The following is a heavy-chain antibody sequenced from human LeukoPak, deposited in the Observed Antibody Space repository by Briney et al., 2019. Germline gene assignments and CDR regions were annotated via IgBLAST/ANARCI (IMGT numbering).Heavy chain of an antibody. D-gene: IGHD2-2*01. CDR3: ARSTGYCSSTRCYQSRFDS. CDR2: IYPGDSDT. J-gene: IGHJ4*02. Sequence: GESLKISCKGSGYSFTTYWIGWARQMPGKGLEWMGIIYPGDSDTRYSPSFQGQVTISADKSISTAYLRWSSLKASDTVMYYCARSTGYCSSTRCYQSRFDSWGQGTLVTVSS. CDR1: GYSFTTYW. V-gene: IGHV5-51*01.